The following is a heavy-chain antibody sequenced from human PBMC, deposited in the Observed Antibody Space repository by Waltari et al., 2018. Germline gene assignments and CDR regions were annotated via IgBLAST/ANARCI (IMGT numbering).Heavy chain of an antibody. CDR1: GFTFSSYG. J-gene: IGHJ3*02. Sequence: QVQLVESGGGVVQPGRSLRLSCAASGFTFSSYGMHWVRQAPGKGLEWVAVIWYDGSNKYYADSVKGRFTISRDNSKNTLYLQMNSLRAEDTAVYYCARDSRGYYGVDAFDIWGQGTMVTVSS. V-gene: IGHV3-33*01. CDR2: IWYDGSNK. CDR3: ARDSRGYYGVDAFDI. D-gene: IGHD3-22*01.